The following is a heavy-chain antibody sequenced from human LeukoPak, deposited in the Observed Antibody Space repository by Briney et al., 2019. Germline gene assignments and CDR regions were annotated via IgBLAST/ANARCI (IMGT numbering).Heavy chain of an antibody. CDR3: ARNRLEVGYYYYYMDV. CDR1: GFTVSSNY. J-gene: IGHJ6*03. Sequence: GGSLRLSCAASGFTVSSNYMSWVRQAPGKGLEWVSIIYSGGSTYYADSVKGRFTISRDNSKNTLYLQMNSLRAEDTAVYYCARNRLEVGYYYYYMDVWGKGTTVTISS. V-gene: IGHV3-66*01. CDR2: IYSGGST. D-gene: IGHD2-15*01.